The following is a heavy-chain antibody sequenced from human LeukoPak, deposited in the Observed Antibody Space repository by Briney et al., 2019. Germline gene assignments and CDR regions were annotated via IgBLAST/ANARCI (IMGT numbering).Heavy chain of an antibody. J-gene: IGHJ5*02. CDR1: GFTFSGHW. CDR2: INQGESDK. D-gene: IGHD1-14*01. V-gene: IGHV3-7*01. CDR3: TRDRSRAEDL. Sequence: PGGSLTLSCSASGFTFSGHWMSWVRQAPGKGLEGVANINQGESDKYYVDSVKGRFTISRDNDNNLLYLQMNSLRGEDTAVYYCTRDRSRAEDLWGQGTLVTVSS.